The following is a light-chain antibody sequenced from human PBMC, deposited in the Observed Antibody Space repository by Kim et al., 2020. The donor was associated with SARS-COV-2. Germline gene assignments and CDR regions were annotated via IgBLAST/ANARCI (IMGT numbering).Light chain of an antibody. V-gene: IGLV1-36*01. CDR1: SSNIGNNA. CDR3: AAWDDSLNGWV. CDR2: YDD. Sequence: QRVTISFSGNSSNIGNNAVNWYQQLPGKAPKLLIYYDDLLPSGVSDRFSGSKSGTSASLAISGLQSEDEADYYCAAWDDSLNGWVFGGGTQLTVL. J-gene: IGLJ3*02.